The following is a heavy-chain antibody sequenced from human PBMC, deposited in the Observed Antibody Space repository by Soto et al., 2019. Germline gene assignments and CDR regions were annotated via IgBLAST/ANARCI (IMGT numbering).Heavy chain of an antibody. CDR2: IHSDGSST. CDR3: ARDSVGATHFDY. Sequence: GGSLRLSCAASGFTFSSYWMHWVRQAPGKGLVWVSRIHSDGSSTSYADSVKGRFTISRDNAKNTLYLQMNSLRAEDTAVYYCARDSVGATHFDYWGQGTLVTVS. CDR1: GFTFSSYW. J-gene: IGHJ4*02. D-gene: IGHD1-26*01. V-gene: IGHV3-74*01.